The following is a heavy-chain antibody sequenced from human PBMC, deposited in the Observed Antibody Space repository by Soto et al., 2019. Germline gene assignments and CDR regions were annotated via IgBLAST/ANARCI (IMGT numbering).Heavy chain of an antibody. CDR2: ISGSGGST. D-gene: IGHD3-3*01. CDR1: GFTFSSYV. Sequence: EVQLLESGGGLVQPGGSLRLSCAASGFTFSSYVMSWVRQAPGKGLEWVSAISGSGGSTYYADSVKGRFTISRDNSKNTLYLQMNSLRAEDTAVYYCAKDRGRTYYDFWSGPPGWGQGTLVTVSS. J-gene: IGHJ4*02. V-gene: IGHV3-23*01. CDR3: AKDRGRTYYDFWSGPPG.